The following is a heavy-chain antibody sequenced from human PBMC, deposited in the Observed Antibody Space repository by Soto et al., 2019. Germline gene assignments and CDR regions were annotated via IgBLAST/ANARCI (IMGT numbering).Heavy chain of an antibody. CDR1: GYPFTSYA. J-gene: IGHJ4*02. CDR3: ARGSTPNYYDSSGYPPYYFDY. V-gene: IGHV1-3*01. Sequence: QVQLVQSGAEVKKPGASVKVSCKASGYPFTSYAMHWVRQAPGQRLEWMGWINAGNGNTKYSQKFQGRVTITRDTSASTAYMELSSLRSEDTAVYYCARGSTPNYYDSSGYPPYYFDYWGQGTLVTVSS. D-gene: IGHD3-22*01. CDR2: INAGNGNT.